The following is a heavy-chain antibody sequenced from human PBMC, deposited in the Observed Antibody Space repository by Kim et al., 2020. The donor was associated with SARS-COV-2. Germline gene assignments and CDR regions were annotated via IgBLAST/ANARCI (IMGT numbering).Heavy chain of an antibody. CDR3: ARERGGYSSSWYWDVFDI. V-gene: IGHV3-21*01. Sequence: GGSLRLSCAASGFTFSSYNMNWVRQAPGKGLEWVSSISSSSTFIYYADSVKGRFTISRDNAKNSLYLQMNSLRAEDMAVYYCARERGGYSSSWYWDVFDIWGQGTMVTVSS. CDR2: ISSSSTFI. J-gene: IGHJ3*02. CDR1: GFTFSSYN. D-gene: IGHD6-13*01.